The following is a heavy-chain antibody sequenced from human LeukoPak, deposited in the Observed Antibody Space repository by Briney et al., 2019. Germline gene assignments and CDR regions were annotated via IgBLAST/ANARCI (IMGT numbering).Heavy chain of an antibody. CDR1: GGSISSSSYY. V-gene: IGHV4-39*01. Sequence: SETLSLTCTASGGSISSSSYYWGWIRQPPGKGLEWIVSIYYSGSTYYNPSLKSRVTISVDTSKNQFSLKLSSVTAADTAVYYCARSYYDFWSEWFDPWGQGTLVTVSS. D-gene: IGHD3-3*01. CDR3: ARSYYDFWSEWFDP. CDR2: IYYSGST. J-gene: IGHJ5*02.